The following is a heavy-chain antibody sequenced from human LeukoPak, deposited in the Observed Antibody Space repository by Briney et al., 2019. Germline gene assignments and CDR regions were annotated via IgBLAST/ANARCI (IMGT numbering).Heavy chain of an antibody. CDR3: AREAVTTAQTYYYYGMDV. Sequence: GGSLRLSCAASGFTFSSYEMNWVRQAPGKGLEWVSYISSSGSTISYADSVKGRFTISRDNAKNSLYPQMNSLRAEDTAVYYCAREAVTTAQTYYYYGMDVWGQGTTVTVSS. V-gene: IGHV3-48*03. CDR2: ISSSGSTI. J-gene: IGHJ6*02. D-gene: IGHD4-11*01. CDR1: GFTFSSYE.